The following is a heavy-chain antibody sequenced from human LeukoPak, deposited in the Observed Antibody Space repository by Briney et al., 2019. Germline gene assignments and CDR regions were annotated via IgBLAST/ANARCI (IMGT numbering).Heavy chain of an antibody. CDR2: ISSSSSTI. Sequence: PGGSLRLSCAASGFTFSSYSMNWVRQAPGKGLEWISYISSSSSTIYYADSVKGRFTISRDNAKNSLYLQVNSLRAEDTAVYYCAKDHSGSYSPYYYYYYYMDVWGKGTTVTVSS. CDR1: GFTFSSYS. CDR3: AKDHSGSYSPYYYYYYYMDV. D-gene: IGHD1-26*01. V-gene: IGHV3-48*04. J-gene: IGHJ6*03.